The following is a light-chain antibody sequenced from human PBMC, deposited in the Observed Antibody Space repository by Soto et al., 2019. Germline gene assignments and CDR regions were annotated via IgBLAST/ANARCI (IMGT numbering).Light chain of an antibody. Sequence: EIVLTHSPGTLSLSPGERATLSCRASQIVNNNYLAWYQQKPGQAPRLVIYAASSRATGVPDRFSGSGSGTDFTLTISRLEPEDFAVYYCQQRSNWPQTFGQGTKVDIK. J-gene: IGKJ1*01. CDR1: QIVNNNY. CDR2: AAS. CDR3: QQRSNWPQT. V-gene: IGKV3D-20*02.